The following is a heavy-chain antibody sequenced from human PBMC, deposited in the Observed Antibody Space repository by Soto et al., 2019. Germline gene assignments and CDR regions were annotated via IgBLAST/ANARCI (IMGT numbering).Heavy chain of an antibody. CDR3: ARGIPGHYGFDV. Sequence: EVQLVESGGGLVQAGESLRLSCEASRFTFSNYWMHWVRQVPGKGLVWVSRIKGDVSSMNYADSVKGRFTISRDNAKNTVCLRMDSLGAEDTAVYYCARGIPGHYGFDVWGQGTMVTVSS. J-gene: IGHJ3*01. V-gene: IGHV3-74*01. CDR1: RFTFSNYW. D-gene: IGHD3-10*01. CDR2: IKGDVSSM.